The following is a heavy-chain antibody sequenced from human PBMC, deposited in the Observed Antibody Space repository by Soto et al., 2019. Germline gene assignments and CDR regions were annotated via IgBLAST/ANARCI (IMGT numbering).Heavy chain of an antibody. CDR1: GFTFSSYA. J-gene: IGHJ4*02. CDR2: ISDRGYST. Sequence: EVQLLESGGGLVQPGGSLRLSCAASGFTFSSYAMSWVRQAPGQGLEWVSVISDRGYSTYYADSVKGRFTISRDNSKNTLYLLMNSLRVEDTAVYYCAKDLSSSWYSFDYSGQGTLVTVS. V-gene: IGHV3-23*01. D-gene: IGHD6-13*01. CDR3: AKDLSSSWYSFDY.